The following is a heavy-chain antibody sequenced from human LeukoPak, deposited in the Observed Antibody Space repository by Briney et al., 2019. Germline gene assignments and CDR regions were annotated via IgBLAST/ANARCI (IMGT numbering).Heavy chain of an antibody. D-gene: IGHD3-9*01. Sequence: GGSLRLSCAASGFTVSVNYMSWVRQAPGKGLEWVSVISSGGSTYYADSAKGRFTISRDNSKNTLYLQMNSLRAEDTAVYYCARDPKFYDFLTGYYRYYGMDVWGQGTTVTVSS. CDR1: GFTVSVNY. V-gene: IGHV3-66*01. J-gene: IGHJ6*02. CDR3: ARDPKFYDFLTGYYRYYGMDV. CDR2: ISSGGST.